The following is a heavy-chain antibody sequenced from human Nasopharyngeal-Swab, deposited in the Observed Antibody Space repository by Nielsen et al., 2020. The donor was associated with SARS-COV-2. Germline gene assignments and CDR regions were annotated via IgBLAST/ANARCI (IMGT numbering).Heavy chain of an antibody. V-gene: IGHV1-69*01. D-gene: IGHD5-24*01. CDR2: IIPIFGTA. J-gene: IGHJ6*03. Sequence: WVRQAPGQGLEWMGGIIPIFGTANYAQKFQGRVTITADGSTSTAYMELSSLRSEDTAVYYCARSPRLQPWNGPYYYFMDVWGKGTTVTVSS. CDR3: ARSPRLQPWNGPYYYFMDV.